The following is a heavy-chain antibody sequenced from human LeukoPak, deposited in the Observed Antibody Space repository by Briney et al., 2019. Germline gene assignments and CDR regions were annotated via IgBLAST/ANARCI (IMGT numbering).Heavy chain of an antibody. CDR3: AKEGSEFSSSFLDY. CDR1: GFTFRNYG. CDR2: ISHDGTVK. Sequence: PGGSLRLSCAASGFTFRNYGMKGVRQAPGKGLEWVAVISHDGTVKYYADSVKGRFTISRDDSTTTLILQMNSLRVEDTAVYFCAKEGSEFSSSFLDYWGQGTLVTVSS. D-gene: IGHD2-2*01. J-gene: IGHJ4*02. V-gene: IGHV3-30*18.